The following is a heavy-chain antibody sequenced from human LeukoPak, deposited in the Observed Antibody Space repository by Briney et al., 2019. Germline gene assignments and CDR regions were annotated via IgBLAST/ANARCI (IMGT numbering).Heavy chain of an antibody. D-gene: IGHD5-18*01. CDR2: ISGSSSYI. CDR3: ARDQDVDTAMVLGY. J-gene: IGHJ4*02. CDR1: GFTFSSYS. Sequence: GGSLILSCAASGFTFSSYSMNWVRQAPGKGLEGVSSISGSSSYIYYADSVKGRFTISRDNAKNSLYLQMNSLRAEDTAVYYCARDQDVDTAMVLGYWGQGTLVTVSS. V-gene: IGHV3-21*01.